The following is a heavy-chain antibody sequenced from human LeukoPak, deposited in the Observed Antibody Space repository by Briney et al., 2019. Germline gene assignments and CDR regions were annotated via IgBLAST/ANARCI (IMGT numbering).Heavy chain of an antibody. Sequence: GGSLRLSCAASGFTFSSYAMSWVRQAPGKGLEWVSAIGGGSTYYADSVKGRFTIFRDDSKNILYLQMNSLRAEDMAVYYCVKDWSRWAFDIWGQGTMVTVSS. D-gene: IGHD3-3*01. CDR1: GFTFSSYA. CDR2: IGGGST. J-gene: IGHJ3*02. V-gene: IGHV3-23*01. CDR3: VKDWSRWAFDI.